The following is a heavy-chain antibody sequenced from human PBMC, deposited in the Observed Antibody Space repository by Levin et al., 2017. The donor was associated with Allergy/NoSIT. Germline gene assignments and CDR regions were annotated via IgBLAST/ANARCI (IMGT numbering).Heavy chain of an antibody. Sequence: HPGESLKISCAASGFTFSSYWMHWVRQAPGKGLVWVSRINSDGSSTSYADSVKGRFTISRDNAKNTVYLQMNSLRDEDTAVYYCARYGDHYCDYWGQGTLVTVSS. CDR3: ARYGDHYCDY. D-gene: IGHD4-17*01. CDR1: GFTFSSYW. J-gene: IGHJ4*02. V-gene: IGHV3-74*01. CDR2: INSDGSST.